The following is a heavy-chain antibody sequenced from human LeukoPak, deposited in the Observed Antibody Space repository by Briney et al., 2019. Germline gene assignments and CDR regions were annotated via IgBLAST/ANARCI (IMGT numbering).Heavy chain of an antibody. CDR3: ARDLRDIVVVPAAIPVYYYYYYMDV. CDR2: INHSGST. CDR1: GGSFSGYY. Sequence: PSETLSLTCAVYGGSFSGYYWSWLRQPPGKGLEWIGEINHSGSTNYNPSLKSRVTISVDTSKNQFSLKLSSVTAADTAVYYCARDLRDIVVVPAAIPVYYYYYYMDVWGKGTTVTVSS. J-gene: IGHJ6*03. D-gene: IGHD2-2*02. V-gene: IGHV4-34*01.